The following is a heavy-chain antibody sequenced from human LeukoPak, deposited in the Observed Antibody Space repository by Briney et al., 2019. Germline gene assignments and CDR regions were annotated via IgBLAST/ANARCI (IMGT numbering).Heavy chain of an antibody. Sequence: PGRSLRLSCAVSGFTFNRYAMHWVRQAPDKGLEWVAVISYDGSNKYHADSVRGRFTISRDNSKNTLFMQMNSLRAEDTAVYYCAKDFYDSSGSRYDYWGQGTLVTVSS. CDR2: ISYDGSNK. J-gene: IGHJ4*02. CDR1: GFTFNRYA. D-gene: IGHD3-22*01. CDR3: AKDFYDSSGSRYDY. V-gene: IGHV3-30*07.